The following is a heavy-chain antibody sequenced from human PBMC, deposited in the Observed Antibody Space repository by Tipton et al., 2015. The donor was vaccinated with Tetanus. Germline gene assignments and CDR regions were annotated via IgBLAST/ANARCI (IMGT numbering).Heavy chain of an antibody. V-gene: IGHV3-33*01. J-gene: IGHJ3*01. Sequence: RSLRLSCAASGFTFNNHDVHWVRQAPGKGLEWVAVSGHHGTNDYYADSVKGRFTISRDKSEDTLFLQMNRLRAEDTALYYCARAIRVFGGAILDAFDVWGQGTMVTVSS. CDR1: GFTFNNHD. CDR2: SGHHGTND. CDR3: ARAIRVFGGAILDAFDV. D-gene: IGHD3-3*01.